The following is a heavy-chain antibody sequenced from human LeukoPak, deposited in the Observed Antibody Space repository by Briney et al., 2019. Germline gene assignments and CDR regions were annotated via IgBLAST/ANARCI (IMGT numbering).Heavy chain of an antibody. D-gene: IGHD4-23*01. CDR3: ARVHQKDYGGKLDY. Sequence: PSETLSLTCTVSAGFISNSNYYWGWIRQPPGKGLEWIGSIYYSGSTYYNPSLESRVTISVDTSKNQFSLKLSSVTAADTAVYYCARVHQKDYGGKLDYWGQGTLVTVSS. CDR2: IYYSGST. J-gene: IGHJ4*02. V-gene: IGHV4-39*01. CDR1: AGFISNSNYY.